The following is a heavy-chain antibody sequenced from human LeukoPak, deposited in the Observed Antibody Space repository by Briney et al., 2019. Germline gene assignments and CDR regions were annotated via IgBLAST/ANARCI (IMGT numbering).Heavy chain of an antibody. V-gene: IGHV3-9*03. D-gene: IGHD6-13*01. CDR3: AKDIWQQLVLDFDY. Sequence: GGSLRLSCAASGFTFDDYAMHWVRQAPGKGLEWVSGISWNSGSIGYADSVKGRFTISRDNAKNSLYLQVNSLRAEDMALYYCAKDIWQQLVLDFDYWGQGTLVTVSS. CDR1: GFTFDDYA. CDR2: ISWNSGSI. J-gene: IGHJ4*02.